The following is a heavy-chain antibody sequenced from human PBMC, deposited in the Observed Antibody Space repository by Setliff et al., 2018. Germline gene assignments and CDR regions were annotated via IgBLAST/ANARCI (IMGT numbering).Heavy chain of an antibody. D-gene: IGHD5-12*01. Sequence: SETLSLTCTVSGDSISRAKYYWSWIRQPPGKGLEFIGYVYYSGTANYSPSLRSRLTISVDTSKNQFSLKLRSVTAADTAVYYCARGGTFRYFDFWGQGAPVTVSS. CDR2: VYYSGTA. CDR1: GDSISRAKYY. CDR3: ARGGTFRYFDF. J-gene: IGHJ4*02. V-gene: IGHV4-61*01.